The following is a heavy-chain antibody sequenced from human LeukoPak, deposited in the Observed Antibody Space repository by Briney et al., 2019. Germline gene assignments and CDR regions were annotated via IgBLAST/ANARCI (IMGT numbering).Heavy chain of an antibody. D-gene: IGHD5-18*01. J-gene: IGHJ4*02. CDR1: GFTFSSYG. CDR2: ISYEGSNK. V-gene: IGHV3-30*18. Sequence: GGSLRLSCAASGFTFSSYGMHWVRQAQGKGLEWVAVISYEGSNKYYADSVKGRFTISRDNSKNTLYLQMNSLRAEDTAVYYCAKDLYSYGPHYFDYWGQGTLVTVSS. CDR3: AKDLYSYGPHYFDY.